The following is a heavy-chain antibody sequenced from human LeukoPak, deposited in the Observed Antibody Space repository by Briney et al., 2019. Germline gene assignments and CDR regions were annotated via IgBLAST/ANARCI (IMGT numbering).Heavy chain of an antibody. V-gene: IGHV3-7*01. CDR1: GFTFSSYA. CDR3: ARQETSSYNGAFDI. Sequence: GGSLRLSCAASGFTFSSYAMSWVRQAPGKGLEWVANIKKDGTEKYFVDSVKGRFTISRDNAKNSLYLQMNSLRVDDTAVYHCARQETSSYNGAFDIWGQGTMVTVSS. D-gene: IGHD1-26*01. J-gene: IGHJ3*02. CDR2: IKKDGTEK.